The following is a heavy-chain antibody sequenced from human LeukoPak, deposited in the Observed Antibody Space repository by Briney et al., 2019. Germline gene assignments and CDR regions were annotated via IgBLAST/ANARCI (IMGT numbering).Heavy chain of an antibody. CDR3: ARDYNWFDP. Sequence: SETLSLTCTVSGGSISSGSYYWSWIRQPAGKGLEWIGRIYTGGSTNYNPSLKSRVTISVDTSKNQFSLKLSSVTAADTAVYYCARDYNWFDPWGQGTLVTVSS. CDR1: GGSISSGSYY. J-gene: IGHJ5*02. CDR2: IYTGGST. V-gene: IGHV4-61*02.